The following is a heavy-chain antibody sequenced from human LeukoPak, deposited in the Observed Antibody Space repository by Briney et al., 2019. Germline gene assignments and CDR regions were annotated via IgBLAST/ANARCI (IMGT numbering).Heavy chain of an antibody. J-gene: IGHJ4*02. CDR1: GGSISSYY. V-gene: IGHV4-59*01. CDR3: ARVRGGSTLGTFDY. Sequence: PSETLSLTCTVSGGSISSYYWSWIRQPPGKGLEWIGYIYSSGSTNYNPPLKSRVTISVDTSKNQFSLKLSSVTAADTAVYYCARVRGGSTLGTFDYWGQGTLVTVSS. D-gene: IGHD7-27*01. CDR2: IYSSGST.